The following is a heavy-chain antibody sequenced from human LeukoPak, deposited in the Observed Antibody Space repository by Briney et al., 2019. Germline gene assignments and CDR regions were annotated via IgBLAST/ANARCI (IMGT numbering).Heavy chain of an antibody. CDR3: ARDTAGYCSGGSCLAVDY. J-gene: IGHJ4*02. Sequence: GGSLRLSCAASGFTFSSYAMSWVRQAPGKGLEYVSTLTSAGRTYYADSAKGRFTISRDNSKNSLYLQMNSLRAEDTAVYYCARDTAGYCSGGSCLAVDYWGQGTLVTVSS. CDR2: LTSAGRT. V-gene: IGHV3-23*01. D-gene: IGHD2-15*01. CDR1: GFTFSSYA.